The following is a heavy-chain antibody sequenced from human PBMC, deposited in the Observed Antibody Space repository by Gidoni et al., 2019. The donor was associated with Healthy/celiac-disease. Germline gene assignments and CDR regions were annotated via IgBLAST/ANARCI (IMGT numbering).Heavy chain of an antibody. CDR2: INHSGST. Sequence: QVQLQQWGAGLLKPSETLSLTCAVYGGSVSGYYWSWSRQPPGKGLEWIGEINHSGSTNYNPSLKSRVTISVDTSKNQFSLKLSSVTAADTAVYYCARGKVHFDYWGQGTLVTVSS. V-gene: IGHV4-34*01. D-gene: IGHD2-2*01. J-gene: IGHJ4*02. CDR1: GGSVSGYY. CDR3: ARGKVHFDY.